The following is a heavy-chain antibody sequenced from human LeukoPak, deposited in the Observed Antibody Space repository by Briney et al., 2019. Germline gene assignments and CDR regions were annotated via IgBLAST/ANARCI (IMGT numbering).Heavy chain of an antibody. Sequence: ASVKVSCKASGGTFSSYAISWVRQAPGQGLEWMGGIIPIFGTANYAQKLQGRVTITADESTSTAYMELSSLRSEDTAVYYCARNGNYYGSGSYLVWARPRHDYYYYYMDVWGKGTTVTISS. CDR3: ARNGNYYGSGSYLVWARPRHDYYYYYMDV. CDR1: GGTFSSYA. J-gene: IGHJ6*03. V-gene: IGHV1-69*13. CDR2: IIPIFGTA. D-gene: IGHD3-10*01.